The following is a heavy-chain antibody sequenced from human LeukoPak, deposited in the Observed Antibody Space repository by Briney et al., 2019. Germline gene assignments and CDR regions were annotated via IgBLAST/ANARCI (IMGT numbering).Heavy chain of an antibody. J-gene: IGHJ3*02. CDR2: IYPGDSDT. CDR1: GYSFTSYW. D-gene: IGHD2-21*02. Sequence: GESLKISCKGSGYSFTSYWIGWVRQMPGKGLEWMGIIYPGDSDTRYSPSFQGQVTISADKSISTAYLQWSSLKASDTAMYYCARHTYCGGDCFDAFDIWGQGTMVTVSS. CDR3: ARHTYCGGDCFDAFDI. V-gene: IGHV5-51*01.